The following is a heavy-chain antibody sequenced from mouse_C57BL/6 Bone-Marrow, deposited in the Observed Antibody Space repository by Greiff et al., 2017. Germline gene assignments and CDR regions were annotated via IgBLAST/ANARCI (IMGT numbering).Heavy chain of an antibody. Sequence: EVQLVESGGGLVQPKGSLKLSCAASGFTFNTYAMHWVRQAPGQGLEWVARIRSKSSNYATYYADSVKDRFTISRDDSQSMLYLQMNNLKTEDTAMYYCVRESYYYGSRYWYFDVWGTGTTVTVSS. CDR2: IRSKSSNYAT. CDR3: VRESYYYGSRYWYFDV. J-gene: IGHJ1*03. D-gene: IGHD1-1*01. CDR1: GFTFNTYA. V-gene: IGHV10-3*01.